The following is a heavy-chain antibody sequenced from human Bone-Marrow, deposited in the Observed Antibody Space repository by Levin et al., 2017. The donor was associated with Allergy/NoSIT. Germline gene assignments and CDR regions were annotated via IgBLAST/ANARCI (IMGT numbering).Heavy chain of an antibody. CDR2: TSNFGSDK. CDR1: GFTFTTYG. D-gene: IGHD3-10*01. V-gene: IGHV3-30*18. J-gene: IGHJ6*02. CDR3: AKDYGSGAYYYYGLDV. Sequence: GGSLRLSCAASGFTFTTYGMHWVRQAPGKGLEWVAVTSNFGSDKYYADSVKGRFTISRDNSRNTLYLQMNSLRAEDTAVYYCAKDYGSGAYYYYGLDVWGQGTTVTVSS.